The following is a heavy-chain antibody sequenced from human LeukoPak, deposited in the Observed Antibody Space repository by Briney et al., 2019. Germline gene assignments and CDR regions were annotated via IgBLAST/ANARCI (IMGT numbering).Heavy chain of an antibody. CDR1: GFIFSNYA. CDR3: ARSYYDVLTGYGEVDF. Sequence: GALRLSCAASGFIFSNYAMHWVRQAPGKGPEWVAVISYDGSKKYYADSVKGRFTISRDNSKNTPYLQMNSLRAEDTAVYYCARSYYDVLTGYGEVDFWGQGTLVTVSS. CDR2: ISYDGSKK. J-gene: IGHJ4*02. V-gene: IGHV3-30*04. D-gene: IGHD3-9*01.